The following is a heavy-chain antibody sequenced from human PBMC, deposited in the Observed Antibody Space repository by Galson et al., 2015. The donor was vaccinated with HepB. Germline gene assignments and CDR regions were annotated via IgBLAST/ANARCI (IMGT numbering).Heavy chain of an antibody. Sequence: SLRLSCAASGFTFSDYYMSWIRQAPGKGLEWVSYISSSSSYTNYADSVKGRFTISRDNAKNSLYLQMNSLRTEDTALYYCLALGVVTATAEYWGQGTLVTVSS. J-gene: IGHJ4*02. V-gene: IGHV3-11*03. CDR1: GFTFSDYY. D-gene: IGHD2-21*02. CDR3: LALGVVTATAEY. CDR2: ISSSSSYT.